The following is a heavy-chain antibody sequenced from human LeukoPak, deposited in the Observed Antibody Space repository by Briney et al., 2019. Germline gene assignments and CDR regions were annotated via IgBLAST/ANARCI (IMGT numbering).Heavy chain of an antibody. Sequence: SETLSLSCAVSGGSPSVSSYYRGWVREPRGEGLEWLGRIYYSGGTYYHLSFKSRVTLSVATSKKQCSRKLSSVTAADPAVMSWARQVSMVRGVIIGFDYRGQRTLVTVSS. J-gene: IGHJ4*02. CDR3: ARQVSMVRGVIIGFDY. D-gene: IGHD3-10*01. CDR1: GGSPSVSSYY. CDR2: IYYSGGT. V-gene: IGHV4-39*01.